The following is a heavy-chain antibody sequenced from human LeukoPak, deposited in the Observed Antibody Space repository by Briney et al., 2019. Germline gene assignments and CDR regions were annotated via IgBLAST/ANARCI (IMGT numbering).Heavy chain of an antibody. CDR3: ARHLSPDGFDI. Sequence: GESLKISCKGSGYSFTSYWVGWVRQMPGKGLEWMGMTYPGDSDTRYSPSFQGQVTISADKSISTAYLQWSSLKASDTAMYYCARHLSPDGFDIWGQGTMVTVSS. CDR1: GYSFTSYW. J-gene: IGHJ3*02. D-gene: IGHD2/OR15-2a*01. CDR2: TYPGDSDT. V-gene: IGHV5-51*01.